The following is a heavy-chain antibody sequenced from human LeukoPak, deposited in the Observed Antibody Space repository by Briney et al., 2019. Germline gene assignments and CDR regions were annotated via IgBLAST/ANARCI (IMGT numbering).Heavy chain of an antibody. J-gene: IGHJ4*02. CDR2: ISSNGGST. V-gene: IGHV3-64D*06. CDR3: VKDRYDYVWGSYRYFDY. D-gene: IGHD3-16*02. CDR1: GFTFSSYA. Sequence: GGSLRLSCSASGFTFSSYAMHWVRQAPGKGLEYVSAISSNGGSTYYADSVKGRFTISRDNSKNTLYLQMSRLGAEDTAVYYCVKDRYDYVWGSYRYFDYWGQGTLVTVSS.